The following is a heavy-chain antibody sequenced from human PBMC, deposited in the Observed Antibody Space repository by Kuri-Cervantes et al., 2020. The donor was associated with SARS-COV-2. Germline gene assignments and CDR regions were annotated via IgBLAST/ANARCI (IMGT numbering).Heavy chain of an antibody. CDR2: IYYSGST. CDR1: GGSISSSSYY. Sequence: ESLKISCTVSGGSISSSSYYWGWIRQPPGKGLEWIGSIYYSGSTYYNPSLKSRVTISVDTSKNQFSLKLSSVTAADTAVYYCARLSELTPDYWGQGTLVTVSS. CDR3: ARLSELTPDY. D-gene: IGHD3-10*01. J-gene: IGHJ4*02. V-gene: IGHV4-39*01.